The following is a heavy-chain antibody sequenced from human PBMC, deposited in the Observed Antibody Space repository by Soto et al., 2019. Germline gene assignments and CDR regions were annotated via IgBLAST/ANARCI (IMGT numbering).Heavy chain of an antibody. CDR3: AKVTPYYYDSSGYFDY. CDR2: ISGSGGST. CDR1: GFTFISYA. Sequence: GGSLRLSCAASGFTFISYAIIFCRHSPLKGLEWVSAISGSGGSTYYADSVKGRFTISRDNSKNTLYLQMNSLRAEDTAVYYCAKVTPYYYDSSGYFDYWGQGTLVTVSS. D-gene: IGHD3-22*01. J-gene: IGHJ4*02. V-gene: IGHV3-23*01.